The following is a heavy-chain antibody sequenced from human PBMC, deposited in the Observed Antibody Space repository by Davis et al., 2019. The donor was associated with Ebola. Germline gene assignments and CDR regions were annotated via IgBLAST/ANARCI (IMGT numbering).Heavy chain of an antibody. CDR3: ARGTDGYNPGGYFDS. J-gene: IGHJ4*02. V-gene: IGHV5-51*01. CDR2: FFPGDSDT. D-gene: IGHD5-24*01. CDR1: GYSFTSYW. Sequence: GESLKISCKGSGYSFTSYWIVWVRQMPGKGLECMGIFFPGDSDTRYSPSFQGQVTISADKSISTAYLQWSSLKASDTAMYYCARGTDGYNPGGYFDSWGQGTLVTVSS.